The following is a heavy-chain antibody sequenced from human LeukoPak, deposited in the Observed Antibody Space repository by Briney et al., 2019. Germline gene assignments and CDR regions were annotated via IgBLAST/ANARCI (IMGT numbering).Heavy chain of an antibody. J-gene: IGHJ4*02. CDR1: GFTFSSHE. CDR3: ARDDYYGSGSYYYL. CDR2: ISSSGSTI. D-gene: IGHD3-10*01. Sequence: GGSLRLSCAASGFTFSSHEMNWVRQAPGKGLEWVSYISSSGSTIYYADSVKGRFTISRDNAKNSLYLQMNSLRAEDTAVYYCARDDYYGSGSYYYLWGQGTLVTVSS. V-gene: IGHV3-48*03.